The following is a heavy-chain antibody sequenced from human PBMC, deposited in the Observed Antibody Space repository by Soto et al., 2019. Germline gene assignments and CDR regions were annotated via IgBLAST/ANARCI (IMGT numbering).Heavy chain of an antibody. CDR2: FDPEDGET. Sequence: ASVKVSCKFSGYTLSELSIHWVRQAPGKGLEWMGGFDPEDGETIYAQKFQGRVTMTEDTSTDTAYMELSSLRSEDTAVYYCATVIRVTMIVVGNWFDPWGKGTLVTVS. D-gene: IGHD3-22*01. J-gene: IGHJ5*02. CDR1: GYTLSELS. V-gene: IGHV1-24*01. CDR3: ATVIRVTMIVVGNWFDP.